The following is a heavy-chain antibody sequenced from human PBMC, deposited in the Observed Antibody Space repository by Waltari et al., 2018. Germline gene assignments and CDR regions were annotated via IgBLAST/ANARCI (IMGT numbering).Heavy chain of an antibody. J-gene: IGHJ4*02. CDR2: IYYSGST. CDR1: CCSLSSCSYH. D-gene: IGHD5-12*01. CDR3: ARRSTTGMKYYFDY. Sequence: PESGPGLGKASGTLAPTCPVSCCSLSSCSYHWGRIPRPPGKGLECIGSIYYSGSTYYNPALKSRVTISVDTSKNQFSRKLSSGTAADTAVYYCARRSTTGMKYYFDYWGQGTLVTVSS. V-gene: IGHV4-39*01.